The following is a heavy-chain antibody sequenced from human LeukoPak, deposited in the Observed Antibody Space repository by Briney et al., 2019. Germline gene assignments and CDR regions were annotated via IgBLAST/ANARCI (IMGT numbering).Heavy chain of an antibody. J-gene: IGHJ5*02. CDR2: IYYSGST. CDR3: ARGRYCSSTSCNIPFDP. D-gene: IGHD2-2*01. Sequence: SETLSLTCTVSGGSISSYYWSWIRQPPGKGLEWIGYIYYSGSTNYNPSLKSRVTISVDTSKNQFSLKLSSVTAADTAVYYCARGRYCSSTSCNIPFDPWGQGTLVTVSS. CDR1: GGSISSYY. V-gene: IGHV4-59*01.